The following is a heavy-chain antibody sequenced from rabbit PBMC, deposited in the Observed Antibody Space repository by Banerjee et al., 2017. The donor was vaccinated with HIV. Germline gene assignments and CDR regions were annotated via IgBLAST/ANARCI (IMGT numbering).Heavy chain of an antibody. CDR1: GFSFSSSSY. D-gene: IGHD4-1*01. CDR3: ARGVVAGVFNL. V-gene: IGHV1S40*01. Sequence: QSLEESGGGLVQPEGSLALTCTASGFSFSSSSYMCWVRQAPGKGLEWIACIYASSGSAYYASWAKGRFTISKTSSTTVTLQMTSLTAADTATYFCARGVVAGVFNLWGPGTLVTVS. CDR2: IYASSGSA. J-gene: IGHJ4*01.